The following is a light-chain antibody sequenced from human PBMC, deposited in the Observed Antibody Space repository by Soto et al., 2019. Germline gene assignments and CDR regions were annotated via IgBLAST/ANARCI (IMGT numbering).Light chain of an antibody. J-gene: IGKJ1*01. CDR1: QSVSSY. CDR2: DAS. V-gene: IGKV3-11*01. Sequence: DIQLTQSPATLSLSPGERATLSCRASQSVSSYLAWYQQKPGEAPRLLIYDASNRATGIPARFSGSGSGTDFTLTISSLEPEDFAVYYCQQRSNWPPWWTFGQGTKVDIK. CDR3: QQRSNWPPWWT.